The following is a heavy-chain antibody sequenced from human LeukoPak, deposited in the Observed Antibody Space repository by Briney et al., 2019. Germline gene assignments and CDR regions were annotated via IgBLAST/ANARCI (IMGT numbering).Heavy chain of an antibody. D-gene: IGHD5-24*01. CDR1: GGTFSSYA. CDR2: IIPILGIA. V-gene: IGHV1-69*04. Sequence: GASVKVSCKASGGTFSSYAISWVRQAPGQGLEWMGRIIPILGIANYAQKFQGRVTITADKSTSTAYMELSSLRSEDTAVYYCARVIEMATFSDYYYGMDVWGQGTTVTVSS. J-gene: IGHJ6*02. CDR3: ARVIEMATFSDYYYGMDV.